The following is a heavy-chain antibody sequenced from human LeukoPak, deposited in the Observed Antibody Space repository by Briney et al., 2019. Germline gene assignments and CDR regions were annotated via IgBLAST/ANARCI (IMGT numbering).Heavy chain of an antibody. Sequence: GGSLRLSCAASGFTFRSYWMHWVRQAPGKGLVWVSRITSDGSAANYADSVKGRFTISRDNAKNTLYLQMNSLRAEDTAVYYCARFAATTAGDYWGQGTLVTVSS. D-gene: IGHD1-1*01. CDR3: ARFAATTAGDY. V-gene: IGHV3-74*01. CDR2: ITSDGSAA. J-gene: IGHJ4*02. CDR1: GFTFRSYW.